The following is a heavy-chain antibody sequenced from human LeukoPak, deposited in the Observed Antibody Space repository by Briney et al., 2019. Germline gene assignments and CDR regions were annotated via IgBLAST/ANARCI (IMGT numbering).Heavy chain of an antibody. Sequence: GGSLRLSCAASGXTFSTYGMHWVRQAPGKGREWVAVIWHDGSIKYYADSVKGRFTISRDNSKNTLYLQMNSLRAEDTAVYYCARAVGPFDFWGPGTIVIVSS. CDR3: ARAVGPFDF. J-gene: IGHJ3*01. CDR2: IWHDGSIK. CDR1: GXTFSTYG. V-gene: IGHV3-33*01.